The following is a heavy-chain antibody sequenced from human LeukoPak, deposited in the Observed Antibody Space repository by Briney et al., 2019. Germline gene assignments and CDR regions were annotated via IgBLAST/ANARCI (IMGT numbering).Heavy chain of an antibody. Sequence: VASVKVSCKASGYAFTNYGVGWLRLAPGQGLQWLGWISTFNGSTNYAQIVQNRVTMTTDTSTNTAYLELRSLRSDDTAVYYCARRHLIGNGYFDHWGQGTLVTVSS. D-gene: IGHD1-1*01. CDR3: ARRHLIGNGYFDH. J-gene: IGHJ4*02. V-gene: IGHV1-18*01. CDR2: ISTFNGST. CDR1: GYAFTNYG.